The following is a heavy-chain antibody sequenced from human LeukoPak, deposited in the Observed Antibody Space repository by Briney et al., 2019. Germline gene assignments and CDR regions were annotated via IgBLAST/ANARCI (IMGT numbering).Heavy chain of an antibody. V-gene: IGHV4-30-4*08. J-gene: IGHJ4*02. CDR2: IYYSGST. CDR1: GGSISSGDYY. CDR3: ARDPIYYYDSGTGY. D-gene: IGHD3-22*01. Sequence: SQTLSLTCTVSGGSISSGDYYWSWIRQPPGKGLEWIGYIYYSGSTYYNPSLKSRVTISVDTSKNQFSLKLSSVTAADTAVYYCARDPIYYYDSGTGYWGQGTLVTVSS.